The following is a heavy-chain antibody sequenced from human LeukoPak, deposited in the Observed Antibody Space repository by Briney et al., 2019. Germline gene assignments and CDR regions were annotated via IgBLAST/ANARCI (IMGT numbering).Heavy chain of an antibody. CDR1: GGSISSYY. CDR2: IYYSGST. Sequence: SETLSLTCTVSGGSISSYYWSWIRQPAGKGLEWIGYIYYSGSTNYNPSLKSRVTISVDTSKNQFSLKLTSVTAADTAVYYCARYYCSGGSCYHPGFDYWGQGTLVTVSS. CDR3: ARYYCSGGSCYHPGFDY. V-gene: IGHV4-59*08. J-gene: IGHJ4*02. D-gene: IGHD2-15*01.